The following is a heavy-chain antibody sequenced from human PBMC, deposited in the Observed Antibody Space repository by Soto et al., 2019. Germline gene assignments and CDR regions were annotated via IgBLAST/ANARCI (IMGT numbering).Heavy chain of an antibody. CDR1: GFTFSSYA. J-gene: IGHJ6*02. CDR2: ISGSGGST. D-gene: IGHD1-26*01. Sequence: GGSLRLSCAASGFTFSSYAMSWVRQAPGKGLEWVSAISGSGGSTYYADSVKGRFTISRDNSKNTLYLQMNSLRAEDTAVYYCAKDIVGATRVYYYAMDVWGQGTTVTVSS. V-gene: IGHV3-23*01. CDR3: AKDIVGATRVYYYAMDV.